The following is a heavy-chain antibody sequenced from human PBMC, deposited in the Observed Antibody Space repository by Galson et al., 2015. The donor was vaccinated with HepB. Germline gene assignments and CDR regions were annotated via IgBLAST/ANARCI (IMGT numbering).Heavy chain of an antibody. J-gene: IGHJ6*02. V-gene: IGHV1-8*01. CDR1: GYTFTSYD. CDR2: MNPNSGNT. CDR3: ATGMAPAASPNPEAGPRYYWGMDV. D-gene: IGHD2-2*01. Sequence: SVKVSCKASGYTFTSYDINWVRQATGQGLEWMGWMNPNSGNTGYAQKFQGRVTMTRNTSISTAYMELSSLRSEDTAVYYCATGMAPAASPNPEAGPRYYWGMDVWGQGTTVTVSS.